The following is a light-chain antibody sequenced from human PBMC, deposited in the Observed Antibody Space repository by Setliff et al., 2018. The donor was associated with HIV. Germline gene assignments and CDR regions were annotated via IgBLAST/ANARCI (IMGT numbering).Light chain of an antibody. V-gene: IGLV2-14*03. CDR2: DVI. CDR3: SSFTITTTPSGSV. CDR1: SNDIGGFDY. Sequence: LTQPASVSGSPGQSIAISCTGTSNDIGGFDYVSWYQQHPGKAPKLVIYDVIKRPAGVSDRFSASKSGNTASLTISGLQAEDEAYYYCSSFTITTTPSGSVFGTGTKVTVL. J-gene: IGLJ1*01.